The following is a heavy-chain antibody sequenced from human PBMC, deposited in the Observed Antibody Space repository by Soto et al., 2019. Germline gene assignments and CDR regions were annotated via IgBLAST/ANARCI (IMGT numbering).Heavy chain of an antibody. Sequence: GGSLRLSCAASGFTFSSYGMHWVRQAPGKGLEWVAVISYDGSNKYYADSVKGRFTISRDNSKNTLYLQMNSLRAEDTAVYYCAKDRIAAAGTKGFDAFDIWGQGTMVTVSS. CDR3: AKDRIAAAGTKGFDAFDI. CDR1: GFTFSSYG. V-gene: IGHV3-30*18. J-gene: IGHJ3*02. CDR2: ISYDGSNK. D-gene: IGHD6-13*01.